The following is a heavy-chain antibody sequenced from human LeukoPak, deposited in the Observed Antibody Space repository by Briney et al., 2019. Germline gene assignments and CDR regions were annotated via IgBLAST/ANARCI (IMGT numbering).Heavy chain of an antibody. Sequence: ASVKVSCKASGGTFSSYTISWVRQAPGQGLEWMGRIIPILGIANYAQKFQGRVTITADKSTSTAYMELSSLRSEDTAVYYCASCFWSGYKSSYYYGMDVWGQGTTATVSS. CDR2: IIPILGIA. CDR1: GGTFSSYT. J-gene: IGHJ6*02. V-gene: IGHV1-69*02. CDR3: ASCFWSGYKSSYYYGMDV. D-gene: IGHD3-3*01.